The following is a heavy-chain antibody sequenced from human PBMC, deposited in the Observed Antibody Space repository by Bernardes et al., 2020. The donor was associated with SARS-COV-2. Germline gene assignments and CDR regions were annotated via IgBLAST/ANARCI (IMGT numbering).Heavy chain of an antibody. Sequence: SETLSLTCSVSGGSFSNYHWNWIRLSPGKGLEWIGQINDRGTTNYKSSLRDRVSISIDNSKRQFSLHLRSVSAADTGFYFCAGGRDETVMVVVIAWQLSYLDYWGQGT. J-gene: IGHJ4*02. D-gene: IGHD2-21*01. V-gene: IGHV4-34*01. CDR3: AGGRDETVMVVVIAWQLSYLDY. CDR2: INDRGTT. CDR1: GGSFSNYH.